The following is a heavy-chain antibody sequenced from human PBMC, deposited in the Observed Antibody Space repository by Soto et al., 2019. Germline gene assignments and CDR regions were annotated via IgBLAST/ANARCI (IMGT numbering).Heavy chain of an antibody. J-gene: IGHJ4*02. CDR1: GGTFSRYA. Sequence: QVQLVQSGAEVKKPGSSVKVSCKASGGTFSRYAISWVRQAPGQGLEWMGGIIPVFGRANYAQKFQGRVTITADEYTSTGYMELRSLTSEDTAVYYCARDGTLYDSSAYYYVYWGQGTLVTVSS. CDR3: ARDGTLYDSSAYYYVY. D-gene: IGHD3-22*01. V-gene: IGHV1-69*01. CDR2: IIPVFGRA.